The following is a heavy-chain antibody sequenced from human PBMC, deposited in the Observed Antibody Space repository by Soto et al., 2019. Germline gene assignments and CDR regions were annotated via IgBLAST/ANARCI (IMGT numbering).Heavy chain of an antibody. Sequence: GGSLRLSCAASGFTFSSYGMHWVRQAPGKGLEWVAVISYDGSNKYYADSVKGRFTISRDNSKNTLYLQMNSLRAEDTAVYYCAEDHGLDYWGQGTLVTVSS. V-gene: IGHV3-30*18. J-gene: IGHJ4*02. D-gene: IGHD5-12*01. CDR1: GFTFSSYG. CDR2: ISYDGSNK. CDR3: AEDHGLDY.